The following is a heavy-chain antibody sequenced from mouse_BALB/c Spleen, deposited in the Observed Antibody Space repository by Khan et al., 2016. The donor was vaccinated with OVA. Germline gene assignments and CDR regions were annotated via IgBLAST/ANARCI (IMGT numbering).Heavy chain of an antibody. V-gene: IGHV4-1*02. Sequence: EVQLHESGGGLVQPGGSLKLSCAASGFDFSRYWMSWVLQAPGKGLEWIREINRDSSTINYTPSPKDQFIMSRDNAKNMFYLQLSNVRSEDTGLXYCARPEGRPEGFAYWGRGTTVTGSA. CDR1: GFDFSRYW. J-gene: IGHJ3*01. CDR2: INRDSSTI. CDR3: ARPEGRPEGFAY.